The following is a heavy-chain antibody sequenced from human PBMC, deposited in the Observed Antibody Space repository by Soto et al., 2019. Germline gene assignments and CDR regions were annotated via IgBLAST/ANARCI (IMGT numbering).Heavy chain of an antibody. CDR1: GFSFSSYV. CDR3: AREGSGDAYNAGGAMDY. J-gene: IGHJ4*02. CDR2: LSYYERDK. Sequence: LRLSCGTSGFSFSSYVLHWVRQAPGKGLEWVAVLSYYERDKYYADSVKGRFTISRDNSKNTLYLQMNSLRAEDTAVYYCAREGSGDAYNAGGAMDYWGQGTLVTVSS. D-gene: IGHD2-2*01. V-gene: IGHV3-30*03.